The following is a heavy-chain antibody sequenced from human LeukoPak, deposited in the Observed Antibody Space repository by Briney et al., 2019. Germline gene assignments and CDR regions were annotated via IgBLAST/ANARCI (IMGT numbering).Heavy chain of an antibody. J-gene: IGHJ4*02. Sequence: PGGSLRLSCAASGFTFSSYSMNWVRQAPGKGLEWVSFISSSSSYIYYADSVKGRFTISRDNAKNSLYLQMNSLRAEDTAVYYCARVSVEMATIRWGQGTLVTVSS. CDR3: ARVSVEMATIR. V-gene: IGHV3-21*01. CDR2: ISSSSSYI. CDR1: GFTFSSYS. D-gene: IGHD5-24*01.